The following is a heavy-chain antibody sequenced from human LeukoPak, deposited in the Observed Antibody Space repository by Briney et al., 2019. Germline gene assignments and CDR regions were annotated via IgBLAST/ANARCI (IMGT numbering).Heavy chain of an antibody. V-gene: IGHV3-21*01. CDR3: ASCPINWNNFDYYFDS. CDR2: ISSSSSYI. Sequence: KAGGSLRLSCAASGFTFSSYSMSWVRQAPGKGLEWVSSISSSSSYIYYADSMKGRFTISRDNAKNSLYLQMNSLRAEDTAVYYCASCPINWNNFDYYFDSWGQGTLVTVSS. J-gene: IGHJ4*02. CDR1: GFTFSSYS. D-gene: IGHD1/OR15-1a*01.